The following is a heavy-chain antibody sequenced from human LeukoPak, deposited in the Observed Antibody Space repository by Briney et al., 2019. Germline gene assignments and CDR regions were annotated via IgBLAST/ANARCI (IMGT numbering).Heavy chain of an antibody. CDR1: GVSISSYH. CDR2: ISYSGTT. V-gene: IGHV4-59*01. J-gene: IGHJ4*02. D-gene: IGHD3-10*01. Sequence: PSETLSLTCTVSGVSISSYHWTWLRQPPGKELEWIGSISYSGTTNYNPSLKSRVTMSVDTSKSQFSLKLNSVTAADTAFYYCARSGLVRGVSTWGQGTLVTVSS. CDR3: ARSGLVRGVST.